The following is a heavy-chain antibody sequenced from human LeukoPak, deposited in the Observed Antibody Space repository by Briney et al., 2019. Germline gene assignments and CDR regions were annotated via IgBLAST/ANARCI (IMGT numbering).Heavy chain of an antibody. J-gene: IGHJ4*02. V-gene: IGHV4-34*01. D-gene: IGHD6-19*01. Sequence: PSETLSLTCAVYGVSFSGYYWSWIRQPPGKGLEWIGEINHSGSTNYTPSLKSRVTISVDTSKNQFSLQLSSVTAADTAVYYCASRPLGAAVAYYWGQGTLVTVSS. CDR2: INHSGST. CDR1: GVSFSGYY. CDR3: ASRPLGAAVAYY.